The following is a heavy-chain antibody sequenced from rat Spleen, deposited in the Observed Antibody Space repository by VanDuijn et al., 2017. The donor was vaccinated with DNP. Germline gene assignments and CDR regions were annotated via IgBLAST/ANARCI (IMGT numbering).Heavy chain of an antibody. Sequence: EVQLQESGPGLVKPSQSLSLTCSVTGYSITSSFRWTWIRKFPGDKLEWMGYINSAGSTNYNPSLKSRIAITRDTSKNQFFLQVKSVTPEDSATYYCAIQLGVFDYWDQGVMVTVSS. V-gene: IGHV3-3*01. J-gene: IGHJ2*01. CDR2: INSAGST. D-gene: IGHD5-1*01. CDR3: AIQLGVFDY. CDR1: GYSITSSFR.